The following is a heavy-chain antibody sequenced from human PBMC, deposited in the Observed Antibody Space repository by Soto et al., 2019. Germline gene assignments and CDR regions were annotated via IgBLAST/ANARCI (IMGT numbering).Heavy chain of an antibody. V-gene: IGHV4-34*01. CDR1: GGSFSGYY. Sequence: SETLSLTCAVYGGSFSGYYWSWIRQPPGKGLEWIGEINHSGSTNYNPSLKSRVTISVDTSKNQFSLKLSSVTAAETAVYYCARGRTRPLELRECSGGSCYRPYYFDYWGQGTLVTVSS. CDR2: INHSGST. J-gene: IGHJ4*02. CDR3: ARGRTRPLELRECSGGSCYRPYYFDY. D-gene: IGHD2-15*01.